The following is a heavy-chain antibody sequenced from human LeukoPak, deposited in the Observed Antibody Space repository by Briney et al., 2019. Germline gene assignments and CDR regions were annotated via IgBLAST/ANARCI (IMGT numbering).Heavy chain of an antibody. CDR2: ISSSGSTI. CDR1: GFTFSSYE. D-gene: IGHD5-18*01. J-gene: IGHJ4*02. V-gene: IGHV3-48*03. CDR3: ARDQYSYAHAAH. Sequence: PGGSLRLSCAASGFTFSSYEMNWVRQAPGKGLEWVSYISSSGSTIYYADSVKGRFTISRDNAKNPLYLQMNSLRAEDTAVYYCARDQYSYAHAAHWGQGTLVTVSS.